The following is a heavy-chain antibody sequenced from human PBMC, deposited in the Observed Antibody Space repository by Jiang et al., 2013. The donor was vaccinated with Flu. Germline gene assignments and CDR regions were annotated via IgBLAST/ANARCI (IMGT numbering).Heavy chain of an antibody. V-gene: IGHV4-39*07. J-gene: IGHJ4*02. D-gene: IGHD5-12*01. Sequence: GSGLVKPSETLSLICSVSGGSMRSDTYYWGWIRQPPGKRLEWIGSIYYSGGTYYNPSLKSRVALSVGTSKNHFSLKLRFVTAADTAVYYCARAEKYSGFELPYFVYWGQGILVTVSS. CDR2: IYYSGGT. CDR1: GGSMRSDTYY. CDR3: ARAEKYSGFELPYFVY.